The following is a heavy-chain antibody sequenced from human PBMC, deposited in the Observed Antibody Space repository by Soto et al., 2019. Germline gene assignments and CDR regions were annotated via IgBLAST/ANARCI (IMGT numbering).Heavy chain of an antibody. CDR1: GFTFSSYA. CDR2: VSGSGGST. V-gene: IGHV3-23*01. J-gene: IGHJ4*02. Sequence: EVQLLESGGGLVQPGGYRRISCAASGFTFSSYAMSWVRQAPGKGLEWISAVSGSGGSTYYADSVKGRFTISRDNSKDTLYLQMNNLRAEDTAVYYCAKPPDYNWNDYWGQGTLVTVSS. D-gene: IGHD1-20*01. CDR3: AKPPDYNWNDY.